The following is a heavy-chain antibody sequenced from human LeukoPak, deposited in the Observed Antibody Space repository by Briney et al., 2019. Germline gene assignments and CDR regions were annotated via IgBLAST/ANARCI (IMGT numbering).Heavy chain of an antibody. D-gene: IGHD3-10*01. V-gene: IGHV3-23*01. J-gene: IGHJ4*02. CDR3: ARKSASGNYPLDY. Sequence: GGSLRLSCTTSGFTFGTHTMHWFRQAPGKGLEWVSVISADSATTFYADSVKGRFTISRDNAKNTVFLQMSSLRAEDTALYYCARKSASGNYPLDYWGQGTLVTVSS. CDR2: ISADSATT. CDR1: GFTFGTHT.